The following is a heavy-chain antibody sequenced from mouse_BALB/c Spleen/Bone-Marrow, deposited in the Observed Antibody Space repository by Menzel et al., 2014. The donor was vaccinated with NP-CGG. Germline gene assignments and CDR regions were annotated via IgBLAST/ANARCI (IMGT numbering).Heavy chain of an antibody. V-gene: IGHV3-2*02. Sequence: EVQPQQSGPGLMKPSQSLSLTCTVTGYSITSAYAWNWIRQFPGDKLEWMGYITSSGHTSYNPSLKSRISITRDTSKNQFFLQLNSVTTEDTATYFCARSGNFFDYWGQGTTLTVSS. D-gene: IGHD3-1*01. CDR1: GYSITSAYA. CDR3: ARSGNFFDY. CDR2: ITSSGHT. J-gene: IGHJ2*01.